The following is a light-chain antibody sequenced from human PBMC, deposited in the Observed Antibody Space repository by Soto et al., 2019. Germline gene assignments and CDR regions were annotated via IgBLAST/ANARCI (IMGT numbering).Light chain of an antibody. CDR2: DNN. J-gene: IGLJ3*02. CDR3: GTWDSSLSARV. Sequence: QSVLTQPPSVSAAPGQKVTISCCGSSSNIGNNYVSWYQQLPGTAPKLLIYDNNKRPSGIPDRFSGSKSGTSATLGITGLQTGDEADYYCGTWDSSLSARVFGGGTKLTV. CDR1: SSNIGNNY. V-gene: IGLV1-51*01.